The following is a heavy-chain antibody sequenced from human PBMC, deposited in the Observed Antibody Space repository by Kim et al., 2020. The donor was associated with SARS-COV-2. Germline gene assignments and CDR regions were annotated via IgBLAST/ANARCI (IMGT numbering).Heavy chain of an antibody. J-gene: IGHJ5*02. CDR1: GGTFSSYA. V-gene: IGHV1-69*04. Sequence: SVKVSFKASGGTFSSYAISWVRQAPGQGLEWMGRIIPILGIANYAQKFQGRVTITADKSTSTAYMELSSLRSEDTAVYYCARSAGYSSSSGDAGKFDPWGQGTLVTVSS. D-gene: IGHD6-6*01. CDR3: ARSAGYSSSSGDAGKFDP. CDR2: IIPILGIA.